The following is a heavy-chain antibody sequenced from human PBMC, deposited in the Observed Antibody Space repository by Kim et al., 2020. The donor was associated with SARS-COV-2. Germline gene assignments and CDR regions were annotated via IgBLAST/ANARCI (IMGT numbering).Heavy chain of an antibody. V-gene: IGHV1-18*01. Sequence: TNHPRRRQGRVTMHTDTSTGTAYMELRSLRSDDTAVYYCARDSTFPFFDYWGQGTLVTVSS. CDR2: T. J-gene: IGHJ4*02. CDR3: ARDSTFPFFDY.